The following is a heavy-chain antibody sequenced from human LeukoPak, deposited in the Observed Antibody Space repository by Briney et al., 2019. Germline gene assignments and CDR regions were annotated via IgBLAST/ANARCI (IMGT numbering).Heavy chain of an antibody. CDR2: IKHDGSEK. D-gene: IGHD3-10*01. Sequence: PGGSLRLSCAASGFTFGDFWMTWVRQAPGRGLQWVANIKHDGSEKYYMDSVKGRFTVSRDNGKNSLYLQMNSLRAEDTAVYYCARDPLSYLGEIDTSSYYFDYWGQGTLATVSS. V-gene: IGHV3-7*01. CDR1: GFTFGDFW. J-gene: IGHJ4*02. CDR3: ARDPLSYLGEIDTSSYYFDY.